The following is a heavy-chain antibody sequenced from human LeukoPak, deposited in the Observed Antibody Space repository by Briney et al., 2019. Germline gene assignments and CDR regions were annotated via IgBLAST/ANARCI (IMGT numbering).Heavy chain of an antibody. D-gene: IGHD3-3*01. J-gene: IGHJ4*02. Sequence: ASVKVTCKASGYTFTSYGISWVRRAPGQGLEWMGWISAYNGNTNYAQKLQGRVTMTTDTSTSTAYMELRSLRSDDTAVYYCARVTIFGVPSMGFDYWGQGTLVTVSS. CDR1: GYTFTSYG. CDR3: ARVTIFGVPSMGFDY. CDR2: ISAYNGNT. V-gene: IGHV1-18*01.